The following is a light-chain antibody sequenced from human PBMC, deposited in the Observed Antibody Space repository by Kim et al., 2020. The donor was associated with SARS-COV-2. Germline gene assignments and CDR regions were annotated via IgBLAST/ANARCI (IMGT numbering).Light chain of an antibody. Sequence: DIQMTQSPSSLSASVGDRVTITCRASQAIANHLAWYQQRPGKVPKLLIYAASILLPGVPSRFSGSGSGTDFTLTISSLQSEDFATFYCHKYSIAPLFVPGSKVDI. J-gene: IGKJ3*01. V-gene: IGKV1-27*01. CDR3: HKYSIAPL. CDR1: QAIANH. CDR2: AAS.